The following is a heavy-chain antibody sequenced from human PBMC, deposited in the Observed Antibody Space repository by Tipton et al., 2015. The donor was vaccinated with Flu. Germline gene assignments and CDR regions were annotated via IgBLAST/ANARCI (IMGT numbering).Heavy chain of an antibody. J-gene: IGHJ6*02. D-gene: IGHD3-22*01. CDR2: IYYSGST. Sequence: TLSLTYTVSGGSISSSSYYWGWIRQPPGKGLEWIGSIYYSGSTYYNPSLKSRVAISVDTSKNQFSLKLSSVTAADTAVYYCARDQSLRYYYDSSGLWGYYYGMDVWGQGTTVTVSS. V-gene: IGHV4-39*07. CDR3: ARDQSLRYYYDSSGLWGYYYGMDV. CDR1: GGSISSSSYY.